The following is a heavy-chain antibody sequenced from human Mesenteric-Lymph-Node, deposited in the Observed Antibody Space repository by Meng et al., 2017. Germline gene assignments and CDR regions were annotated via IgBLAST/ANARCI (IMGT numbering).Heavy chain of an antibody. Sequence: GGSLRLSCAASGFTFSSYEMNWDRQAPGKGLEWVSYISSSGSTIYYADSVKGRFTISRDNAKNSLYLQMNSLRAEDTAVYYCARDLRRWSYYYYGMDVWGQGTTVTVSS. D-gene: IGHD6-13*01. CDR3: ARDLRRWSYYYYGMDV. V-gene: IGHV3-48*03. J-gene: IGHJ6*02. CDR1: GFTFSSYE. CDR2: ISSSGSTI.